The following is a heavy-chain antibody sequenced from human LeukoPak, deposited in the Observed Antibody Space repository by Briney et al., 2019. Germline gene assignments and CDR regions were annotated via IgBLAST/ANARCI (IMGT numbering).Heavy chain of an antibody. CDR2: IYYTGNT. CDR3: ARGRVAYSAYYFDY. V-gene: IGHV4-59*01. Sequence: SETLSLTCTVSGDSITNYFWSWVRQPPGKGLEWIGYIYYTGNTNYKPSLKSRVTISVDTSTNQFSLRLRSVTAADTAVYYCARGRVAYSAYYFDYWGRGTLVTVSS. CDR1: GDSITNYF. J-gene: IGHJ4*02. D-gene: IGHD2-15*01.